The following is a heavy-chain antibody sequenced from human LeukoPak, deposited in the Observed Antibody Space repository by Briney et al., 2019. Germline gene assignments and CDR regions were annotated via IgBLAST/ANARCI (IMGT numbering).Heavy chain of an antibody. D-gene: IGHD1-14*01. Sequence: PSETLSLTCTVSGASISTYYWTWVRQPPGKGLEWIGSMYTSVTTKYNPSLKSRGTISVDTPKNRSSLNLISVTAADTAVYYCARHLAPYRSFHDWGQGSLVTVSS. J-gene: IGHJ4*02. V-gene: IGHV4-4*09. CDR1: GASISTYY. CDR3: ARHLAPYRSFHD. CDR2: MYTSVTT.